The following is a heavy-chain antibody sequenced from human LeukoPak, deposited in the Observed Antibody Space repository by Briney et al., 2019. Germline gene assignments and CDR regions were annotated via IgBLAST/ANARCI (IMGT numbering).Heavy chain of an antibody. D-gene: IGHD2-2*01. CDR1: GFTFSSYG. V-gene: IGHV3-33*01. CDR3: ARDSAHIVVVPAAIRGYYYYMDV. CDR2: IWYDGSNK. J-gene: IGHJ6*03. Sequence: GGSLRLSCAASGFTFSSYGTHWVRQAPGKGLEWVAVIWYDGSNKYYADSVKGRFTISRDNSKNTLYLQMNSLRAEDTAVYYCARDSAHIVVVPAAIRGYYYYMDVWGKGTTVTVSS.